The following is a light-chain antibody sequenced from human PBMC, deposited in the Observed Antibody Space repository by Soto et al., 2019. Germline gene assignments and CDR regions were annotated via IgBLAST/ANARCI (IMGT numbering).Light chain of an antibody. CDR2: AAS. J-gene: IGKJ1*01. CDR3: QKYDSAPWT. V-gene: IGKV1-27*01. CDR1: QGISNY. Sequence: DIQMTQSPSSLSASVRDRVTITCRASQGISNYLGWYQQKPGKVPKLLIYAASSLQSGVPSRFSGNGSGTDFTLNISSLKPEDGATCYCQKYDSAPWTFGQGTKVEIK.